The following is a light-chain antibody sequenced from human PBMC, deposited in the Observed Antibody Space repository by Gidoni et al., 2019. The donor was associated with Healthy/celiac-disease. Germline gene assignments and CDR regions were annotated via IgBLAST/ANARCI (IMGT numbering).Light chain of an antibody. CDR2: DVG. Sequence: QSALTQPRSVSGSPGQSVTISCTVTSSDVGGYHYVSWYQQHPGKAPKLMIYDVGKRPSGVPDRFSGSKSGNTASLTISVLQAEDEADYYCCSYAGSDVVFGGGTKLTVL. J-gene: IGLJ2*01. CDR3: CSYAGSDVV. V-gene: IGLV2-11*01. CDR1: SSDVGGYHY.